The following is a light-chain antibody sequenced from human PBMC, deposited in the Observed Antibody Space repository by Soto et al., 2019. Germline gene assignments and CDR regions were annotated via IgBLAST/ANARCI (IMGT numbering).Light chain of an antibody. CDR3: TSYTTSATWV. V-gene: IGLV2-14*01. J-gene: IGLJ3*02. CDR2: EVT. Sequence: QSFLNQPASVSGSSGQSITISCTGTIGDIGRYNYVSWYQQYPGKAPKVVIYEVTNRPSGVSNRFSGSKSGMTASLTISGLQAEDEAKYYCTSYTTSATWVFGGGTKVTVL. CDR1: IGDIGRYNY.